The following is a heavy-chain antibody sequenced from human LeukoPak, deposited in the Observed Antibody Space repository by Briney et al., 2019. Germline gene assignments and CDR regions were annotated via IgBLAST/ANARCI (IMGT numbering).Heavy chain of an antibody. D-gene: IGHD3-22*01. CDR1: GGSISSSSYY. CDR3: ARQYYDSSGYYPYYYYYMDV. J-gene: IGHJ6*03. V-gene: IGHV4-39*01. CDR2: SYYSGST. Sequence: SETLSLTCTVSGGSISSSSYYWGRIRQPPGKGLEWIGSSYYSGSTYYNPSLKSRVTISVDTSKNQFSLKLSSVTAADTAVYYCARQYYDSSGYYPYYYYYMDVWGKGTTVTVSS.